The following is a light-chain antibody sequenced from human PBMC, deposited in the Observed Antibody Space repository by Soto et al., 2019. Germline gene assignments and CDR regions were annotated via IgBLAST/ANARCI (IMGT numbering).Light chain of an antibody. CDR3: KSYAGSNTYV. Sequence: QSALTQPPSPSGSPGQSVTISCTGTKSDIGVYDFVSWYQHHPGKAPRLIIYEVYQRPSGVPDRFSGSKSGNTAPLTXSGLQAADEADYFCKSYAGSNTYVFGSGTKVNVL. CDR1: KSDIGVYDF. J-gene: IGLJ1*01. CDR2: EVY. V-gene: IGLV2-8*01.